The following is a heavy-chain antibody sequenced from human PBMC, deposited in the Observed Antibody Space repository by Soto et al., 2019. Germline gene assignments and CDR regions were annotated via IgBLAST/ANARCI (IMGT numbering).Heavy chain of an antibody. V-gene: IGHV1-69*12. CDR2: IIPIFGTA. CDR3: ARQDCSGGSCYGAPYNWFDP. D-gene: IGHD2-15*01. CDR1: GGTFSSYA. Sequence: QVQLVQSGAEVKKPGSSVKVSCKASGGTFSSYAISWVRQAPGQGLEWMGGIIPIFGTANYAQKFQGRVTMTADESTSTADRERSSLRSEDTAVDYCARQDCSGGSCYGAPYNWFDPWGQGTLVTVSS. J-gene: IGHJ5*02.